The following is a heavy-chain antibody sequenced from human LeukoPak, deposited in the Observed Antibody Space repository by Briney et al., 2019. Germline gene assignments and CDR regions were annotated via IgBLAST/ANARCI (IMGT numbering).Heavy chain of an antibody. Sequence: GGSLRPSCAASGFTFSSYAMSWVRQAPGKGLEWVSAISGSGGSTYYADSVKGRFTISRDNSKNTLYLQMNSLRAEDTAVYYCAKAFYRGYGFDYWGQGTLVTVSS. V-gene: IGHV3-23*01. J-gene: IGHJ4*02. CDR3: AKAFYRGYGFDY. CDR1: GFTFSSYA. D-gene: IGHD5-12*01. CDR2: ISGSGGST.